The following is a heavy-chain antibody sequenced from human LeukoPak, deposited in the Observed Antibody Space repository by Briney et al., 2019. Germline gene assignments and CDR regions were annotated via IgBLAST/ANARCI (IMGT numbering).Heavy chain of an antibody. CDR2: ISGSGGST. Sequence: GGSLRLSCAASGFTLSGYWMSWVRQAPGKGLEWVSAISGSGGSTYYADSVKGRFTISRGNSKNTLYLQMNSLRAEDTAVYYCARTSPYDRVYWGQGTLVTVSS. D-gene: IGHD3-22*01. J-gene: IGHJ4*02. CDR1: GFTLSGYW. V-gene: IGHV3-23*01. CDR3: ARTSPYDRVY.